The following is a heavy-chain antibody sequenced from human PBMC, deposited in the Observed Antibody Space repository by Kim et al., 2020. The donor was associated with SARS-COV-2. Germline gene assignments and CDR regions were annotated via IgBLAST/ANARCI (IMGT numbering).Heavy chain of an antibody. CDR3: ARLVTSVAGTFDY. J-gene: IGHJ4*02. Sequence: YNPPLRSRVTISVDTSKNQFALKLSAVTAADTAVYYCARLVTSVAGTFDYWGQGTLVTVSS. V-gene: IGHV4-39*01. D-gene: IGHD6-19*01.